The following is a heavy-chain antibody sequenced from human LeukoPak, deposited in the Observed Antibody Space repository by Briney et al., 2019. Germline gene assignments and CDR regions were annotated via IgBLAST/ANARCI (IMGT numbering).Heavy chain of an antibody. V-gene: IGHV3-23*01. Sequence: PGGSLRLSCAGSGFTFSNYAMAWVRQAPGRGLEWVSSICKSGGSTFYADSVRGRFTISRDNSKNTLYLRMNSLRAEDTAVYYCAKDRSDRVPHDYWGQGTLVTVSS. CDR1: GFTFSNYA. D-gene: IGHD1-1*01. J-gene: IGHJ4*02. CDR2: ICKSGGST. CDR3: AKDRSDRVPHDY.